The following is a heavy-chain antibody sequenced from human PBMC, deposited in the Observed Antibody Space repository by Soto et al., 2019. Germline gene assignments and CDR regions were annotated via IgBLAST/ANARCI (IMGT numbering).Heavy chain of an antibody. CDR3: ARRITVTSYYFDH. CDR1: GGSISSNSDY. CDR2: IYDDGST. D-gene: IGHD4-17*01. J-gene: IGHJ4*02. Sequence: SETLSLTCTVSGGSISSNSDYWGWIRQPPGKGLEWIGSIYDDGSTYYNPSLRSRLTISVDTSKNQLSLKLSSVTAADTAVYYCARRITVTSYYFDHWGQGTLVTVSS. V-gene: IGHV4-39*01.